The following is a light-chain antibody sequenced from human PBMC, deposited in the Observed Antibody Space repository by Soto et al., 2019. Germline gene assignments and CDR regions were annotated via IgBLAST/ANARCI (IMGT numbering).Light chain of an antibody. CDR2: GAS. V-gene: IGKV3-15*01. Sequence: EIVMTQSPATLSVSPGERATLSCGASQSVSSNLAWYQQTPGQAPRLLIYGASTRATGIPARFCGSGSGTEFTLTISSLQSEDFAVYYCQKYNKGPLTFGQGTKLEI. CDR1: QSVSSN. CDR3: QKYNKGPLT. J-gene: IGKJ2*01.